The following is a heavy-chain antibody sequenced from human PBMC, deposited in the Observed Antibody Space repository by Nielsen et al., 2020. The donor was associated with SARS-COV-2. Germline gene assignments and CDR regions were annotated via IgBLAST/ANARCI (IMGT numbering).Heavy chain of an antibody. CDR1: GFTFINFA. CDR3: ARDYNLWYFDY. D-gene: IGHD5-24*01. Sequence: GRSLRLSCAASGFTFINFAMSWVRQAPGRGLEWVSTISGSGGTTYYADSVKGRFTISRDNSKNTLYLQMNSLRAEDTAVYYCARDYNLWYFDYWGQGAMVTVSS. CDR2: ISGSGGTT. J-gene: IGHJ4*02. V-gene: IGHV3-23*01.